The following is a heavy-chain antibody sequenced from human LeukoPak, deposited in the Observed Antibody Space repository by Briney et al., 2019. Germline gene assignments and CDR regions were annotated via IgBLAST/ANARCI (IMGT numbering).Heavy chain of an antibody. CDR1: GFTFSDYY. J-gene: IGHJ4*02. Sequence: GGSLRLSCAASGFTFSDYYMSWVRQAPGKGLEWVSYISSSGSTIYYAHTVKGGFTISRDKAKSSLYLQMSSLRAEDTAVYYCARDQCSGGSCYPRPDYWGQGTLVTASS. V-gene: IGHV3-11*04. D-gene: IGHD2-15*01. CDR3: ARDQCSGGSCYPRPDY. CDR2: ISSSGSTI.